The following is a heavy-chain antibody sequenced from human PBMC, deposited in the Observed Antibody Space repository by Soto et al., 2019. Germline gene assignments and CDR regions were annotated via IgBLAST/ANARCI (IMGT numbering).Heavy chain of an antibody. CDR1: GFTFSSYE. CDR3: ARVNSGITIGWYTGWPYDY. J-gene: IGHJ4*02. V-gene: IGHV3-48*03. CDR2: ISSSGSTI. Sequence: PGGSLRLSCAASGFTFSSYEMNWVRQAPGKGLEWVSYISSSGSTIYYADSVKGRFTISRDNAKNSLYLQMNSLRAEDTAVYYCARVNSGITIGWYTGWPYDYWGQGTLVTVSS. D-gene: IGHD6-19*01.